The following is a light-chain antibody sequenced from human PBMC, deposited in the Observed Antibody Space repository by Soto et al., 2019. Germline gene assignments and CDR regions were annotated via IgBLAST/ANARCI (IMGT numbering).Light chain of an antibody. Sequence: IVLTQSPGTLSLSPGERVTLSCRASQSVTTRLAWYQNKPGQAPRLIMSGASSRASGVPVRFSGSGSGTDFTLTISRLEPEDFALYYCQQYGGSPITFGLGTRLEIK. V-gene: IGKV3-20*01. J-gene: IGKJ5*01. CDR2: GAS. CDR1: QSVTTR. CDR3: QQYGGSPIT.